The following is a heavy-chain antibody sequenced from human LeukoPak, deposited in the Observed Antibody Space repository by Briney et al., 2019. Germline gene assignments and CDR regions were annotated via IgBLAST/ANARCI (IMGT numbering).Heavy chain of an antibody. J-gene: IGHJ4*02. CDR2: ICGDGSVT. D-gene: IGHD1-26*01. CDR3: AKDISVGATYYFDY. Sequence: GGSLRLSCATSGFTFSSHCMHWVRQLPGKGLVCVSVICGDGSVTNYVDSVKGRFTISRDNAKNTLYLQMNSLRVEDTAVYYCAKDISVGATYYFDYWGQGTLVTVSS. CDR1: GFTFSSHC. V-gene: IGHV3-74*01.